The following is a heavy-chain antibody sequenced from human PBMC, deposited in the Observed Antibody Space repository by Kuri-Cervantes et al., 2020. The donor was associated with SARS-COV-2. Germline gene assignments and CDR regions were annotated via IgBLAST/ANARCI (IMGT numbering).Heavy chain of an antibody. CDR1: GGTYSSYA. J-gene: IGHJ4*02. D-gene: IGHD3-16*01. V-gene: IGHV1-69*13. CDR2: IVPISHTT. CDR3: ARIASSLGLDF. Sequence: SVNVSCKASGGTYSSYAISWVRQAPGQGLEWMGRIVPISHTTYYAQKLQGRVTHTADESTSTVHMELSSLRSEDTAIYYCARIASSLGLDFWGQGTLVTVSS.